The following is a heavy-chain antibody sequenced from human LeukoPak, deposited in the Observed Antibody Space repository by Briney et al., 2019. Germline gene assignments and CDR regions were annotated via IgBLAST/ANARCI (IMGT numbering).Heavy chain of an antibody. J-gene: IGHJ4*02. CDR3: ARGGIAAAGRSPFDW. Sequence: TSETLSLTCAVYGGSFSGYYWSWIRQPPGKGLEWIGEINHSGSTNYNPSLKSRVTISVDTSKNQFSLRLTSLTAADTAAYYCARGGIAAAGRSPFDWWGQGTLVTVSS. V-gene: IGHV4-34*01. CDR1: GGSFSGYY. D-gene: IGHD6-13*01. CDR2: INHSGST.